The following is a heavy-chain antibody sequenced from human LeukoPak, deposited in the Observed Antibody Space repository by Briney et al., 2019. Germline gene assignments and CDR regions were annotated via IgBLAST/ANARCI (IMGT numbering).Heavy chain of an antibody. CDR2: IKQDGSEK. D-gene: IGHD3-22*01. CDR1: GFTFSSYW. J-gene: IGHJ4*02. V-gene: IGHV3-7*01. CDR3: ARPYDTRGYFPDY. Sequence: GGSLRLSCAASGFTFSSYWMSWVRQARGKGLEWVANIKQDGSEKYYVDSVKGRFTISRDNAKNSLYLQMNSLGAEDTAVYYCARPYDTRGYFPDYWGQGTLVTVSS.